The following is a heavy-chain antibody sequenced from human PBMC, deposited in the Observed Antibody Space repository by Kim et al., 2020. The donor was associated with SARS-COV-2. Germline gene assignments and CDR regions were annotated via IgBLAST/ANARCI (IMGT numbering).Heavy chain of an antibody. J-gene: IGHJ4*02. D-gene: IGHD6-13*01. CDR2: ISGSGDTT. CDR1: GFTFSNYG. V-gene: IGHV3-23*01. CDR3: ANPRQPDY. Sequence: GGSLRLSCADSGFTFSNYGMSWVRQAPGKGLEWVSGISGSGDTTTYADSVKGRFTVSRDNSKNTLYLQMSSLRAEDTAIYYCANPRQPDYWGQGTLVTVSS.